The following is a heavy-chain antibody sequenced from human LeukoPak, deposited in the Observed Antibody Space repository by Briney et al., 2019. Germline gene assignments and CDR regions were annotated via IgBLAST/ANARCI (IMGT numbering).Heavy chain of an antibody. CDR1: GFTFSSYA. CDR2: ISGSGGST. CDR3: ARDRAAHTIFGVPRVD. V-gene: IGHV3-23*01. J-gene: IGHJ4*02. D-gene: IGHD3-3*01. Sequence: GGSLRLSCAASGFTFSSYAMSWVRQAPGKGLEWVSAISGSGGSTYYADSVKGRFTISRDNSKNTLYLQMNSLRAEDTAVYYCARDRAAHTIFGVPRVDWGQGTLVTVSS.